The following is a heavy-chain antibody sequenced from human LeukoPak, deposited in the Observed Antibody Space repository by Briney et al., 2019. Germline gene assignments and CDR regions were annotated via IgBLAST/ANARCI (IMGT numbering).Heavy chain of an antibody. J-gene: IGHJ4*02. Sequence: GASVKVSCKASGYTFISYAMNWVRQAPGQGLEWMGWINTYTGNPTYAPGFTGRFVFSLDTSVTTAYLQISSLKASDTAMYYCARHGSVRIGSLYGAFDYWGQGTLVTVSS. CDR2: INTYTGNP. V-gene: IGHV7-4-1*02. CDR3: ARHGSVRIGSLYGAFDY. CDR1: GYTFISYA. D-gene: IGHD1-26*01.